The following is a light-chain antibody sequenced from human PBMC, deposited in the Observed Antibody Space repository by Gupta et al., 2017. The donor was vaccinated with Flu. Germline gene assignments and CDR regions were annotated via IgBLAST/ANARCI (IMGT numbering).Light chain of an antibody. J-gene: IGLJ2*01. Sequence: QSVLPQPASVSGSPGHSLTISCPETSSDVGPSNYGSWYQQRPGEAPKLMIYAVSNQPSGVANRFSGSKSGNTASLTISGLQAEDEADYYCSSYTSGSTISFVFGGGTKMTVL. V-gene: IGLV2-14*01. CDR1: SSDVGPSNY. CDR3: SSYTSGSTISFV. CDR2: AVS.